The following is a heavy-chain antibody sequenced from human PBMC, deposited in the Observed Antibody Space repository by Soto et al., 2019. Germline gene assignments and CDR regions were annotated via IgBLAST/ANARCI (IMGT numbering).Heavy chain of an antibody. V-gene: IGHV4-39*01. CDR2: IYYSGST. J-gene: IGHJ6*02. CDR1: GGSISSSSYY. Sequence: LSLTCTVSGGSISSSSYYWGWIRQPPGKGLEWIGSIYYSGSTYYNPSLKSRVTISVDTSKNQFSLKLSSVTAADTAVYYCASQFDYDFWSGYYYYGMDVWGQGTTVTVSS. CDR3: ASQFDYDFWSGYYYYGMDV. D-gene: IGHD3-3*01.